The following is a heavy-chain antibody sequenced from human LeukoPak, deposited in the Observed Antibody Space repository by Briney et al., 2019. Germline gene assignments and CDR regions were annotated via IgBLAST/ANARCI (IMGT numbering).Heavy chain of an antibody. CDR1: GYTFTGYY. J-gene: IGHJ4*02. D-gene: IGHD3-22*01. V-gene: IGHV1-2*02. CDR2: INPNSGGA. CDR3: ARDLKPDSSGYLQDY. Sequence: ASVKVSCKASGYTFTGYYIHWVRQAPGQGLEWMGWINPNSGGANYAQKFQGRVTMTRDTSISTAYMELSRLRSDDTAVYYCARDLKPDSSGYLQDYWGQGTLVTVSS.